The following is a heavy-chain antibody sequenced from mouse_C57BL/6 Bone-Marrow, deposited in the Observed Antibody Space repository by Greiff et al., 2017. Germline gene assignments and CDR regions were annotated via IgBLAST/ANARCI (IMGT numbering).Heavy chain of an antibody. CDR3: ARSGPYYGSSLVAY. J-gene: IGHJ3*01. V-gene: IGHV1-55*01. CDR2: IYPGSGST. Sequence: QVQLKQPGAELVKPGASVKMSCKASGYTFTSYWITWVKQRPGQGLEWIGDIYPGSGSTNYNEKFKSKATLTVDTSSSTAYMQLSSLTSEDSAVYYCARSGPYYGSSLVAYWGQGTLVTVSA. D-gene: IGHD1-1*01. CDR1: GYTFTSYW.